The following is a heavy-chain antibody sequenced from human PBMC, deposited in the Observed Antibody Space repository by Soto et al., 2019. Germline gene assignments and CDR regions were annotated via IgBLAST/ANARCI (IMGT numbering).Heavy chain of an antibody. V-gene: IGHV3-23*01. CDR3: AKEMPGFLPGVRWLDT. CDR2: ISGSCGST. J-gene: IGHJ5*01. CDR1: VCTFSSYA. D-gene: IGHD2-2*01. Sequence: PWLSXRLSGSSSVCTFSSYAIILFRHAPGKGLEFVSAISGSCGSTYYADSVKGRFTISRDNSKNTLYLQMNSLRAEDTAVYYCAKEMPGFLPGVRWLDTWGHGTLV.